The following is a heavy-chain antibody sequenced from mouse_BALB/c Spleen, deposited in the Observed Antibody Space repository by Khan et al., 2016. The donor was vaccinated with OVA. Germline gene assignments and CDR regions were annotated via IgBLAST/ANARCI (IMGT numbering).Heavy chain of an antibody. Sequence: EVELVESGGGLVQPGGSRKLSCAASGFTFSDYGMAWVRQAPGKGPEWVAFVSSLAYNFYYADTVKGRFTISRENAKNTLYLEMSSLRSEDTAMDYCARGGKGGFAYWGQGTLVTVSA. CDR2: VSSLAYNF. CDR1: GFTFSDYG. V-gene: IGHV5-15*02. J-gene: IGHJ3*01. CDR3: ARGGKGGFAY.